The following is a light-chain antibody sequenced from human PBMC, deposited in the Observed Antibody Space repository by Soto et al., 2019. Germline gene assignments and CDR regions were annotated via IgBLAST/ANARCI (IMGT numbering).Light chain of an antibody. Sequence: EIVLTQSPGTLSLSPGERATLSCRASQSVSNSYLAWYQQKPGQAPRLLIYGASSRATGIPDRFSGSGSGTDFALTISRLEPEDFAVYHCQQYDGSPWTFGQGTKVEIK. J-gene: IGKJ1*01. CDR3: QQYDGSPWT. CDR2: GAS. CDR1: QSVSNSY. V-gene: IGKV3-20*01.